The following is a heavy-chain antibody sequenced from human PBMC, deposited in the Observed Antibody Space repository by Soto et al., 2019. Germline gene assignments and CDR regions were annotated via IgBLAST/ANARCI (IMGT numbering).Heavy chain of an antibody. V-gene: IGHV1-3*05. CDR2: INAGNGNR. CDR3: ARDIAFDI. J-gene: IGHJ3*02. Sequence: QVQLVQSGAEEKKPGASVKVSCKASGYTFTSYAMHWVRQAPGQGLEWMGWINAGNGNRKYSQKFQGRVTITRDTSASTAYMELSSLRSEDTAVYYCARDIAFDIWGQGTMVTVSS. CDR1: GYTFTSYA.